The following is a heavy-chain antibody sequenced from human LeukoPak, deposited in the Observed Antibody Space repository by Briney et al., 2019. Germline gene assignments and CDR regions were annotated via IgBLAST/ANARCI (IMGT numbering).Heavy chain of an antibody. V-gene: IGHV3-23*01. CDR3: ARVTEYCSGGSCYTGDH. D-gene: IGHD2-15*01. CDR2: ISFSGFRT. CDR1: GFMFSGYA. J-gene: IGHJ4*02. Sequence: GESLKISCAASGFMFSGYAMNWVRQAPGKGLEWVSTISFSGFRTYYADSVEGRFTISRDNSKNTVYLQMSGLRAEDTAAYYCARVTEYCSGGSCYTGDHWGQGTLVTVSS.